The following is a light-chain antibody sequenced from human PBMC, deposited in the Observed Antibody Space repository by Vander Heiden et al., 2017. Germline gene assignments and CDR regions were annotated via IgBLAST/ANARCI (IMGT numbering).Light chain of an antibody. CDR2: VGS. J-gene: IGKJ4*01. V-gene: IGKV2-28*01. CDR3: MQALKTPLT. Sequence: DIVMTQSPLYLPVTPGEPASISCTSSHSLLPRHGYNNWDWYLQKPGQSPQILIYVGSNRDSGVDDRFSGSGSGTEFTLKISRVEAEDVGVYYCMQALKTPLTFGGGTKVEIK. CDR1: HSLLPRHGYNN.